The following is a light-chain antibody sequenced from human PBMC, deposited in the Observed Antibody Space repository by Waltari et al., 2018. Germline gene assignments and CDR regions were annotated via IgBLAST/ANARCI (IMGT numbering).Light chain of an antibody. CDR1: QSVGRT. CDR2: GAS. J-gene: IGKJ1*01. CDR3: QHYVRLPAT. V-gene: IGKV3-20*01. Sequence: EIFLTQSPGTLSLSPGERAALSCRASQSVGRTLAWYQQKPGQAPRLLIYGASNRAHGIPDRFSGSGSGTDFSLTISGLEPEDFAVYYCQHYVRLPATFGQGTKVEIK.